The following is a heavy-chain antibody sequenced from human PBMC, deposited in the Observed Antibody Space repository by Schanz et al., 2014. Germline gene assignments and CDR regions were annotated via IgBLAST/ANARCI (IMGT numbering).Heavy chain of an antibody. V-gene: IGHV3-11*06. J-gene: IGHJ4*02. Sequence: QVQLVESGGDLVKPGGSLRLSCAASGFTFSDYYMAWIRQAPGKGLEWVSHISGSSIHKNYADSMKGRFSISRDNGETSVFLQVNSLVAEDTAVYYCVGDLGGDQSDYWGQGTLVTVSS. CDR2: ISGSSIHK. CDR1: GFTFSDYY. CDR3: VGDLGGDQSDY. D-gene: IGHD4-17*01.